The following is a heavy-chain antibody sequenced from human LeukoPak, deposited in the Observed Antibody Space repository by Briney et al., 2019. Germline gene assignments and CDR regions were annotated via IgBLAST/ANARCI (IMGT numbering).Heavy chain of an antibody. CDR2: LNPNRGGT. Sequence: GASVKVSCKASGYTFTGYYVYWVRQAPGQGLEWMGRLNPNRGGTNYAQKFQGRVTMTRDTSISTVYMELSRLRSDDTAVYYCARENYYDSSGYADWGQGTLVTVSS. CDR1: GYTFTGYY. CDR3: ARENYYDSSGYAD. D-gene: IGHD3-22*01. V-gene: IGHV1-2*06. J-gene: IGHJ4*02.